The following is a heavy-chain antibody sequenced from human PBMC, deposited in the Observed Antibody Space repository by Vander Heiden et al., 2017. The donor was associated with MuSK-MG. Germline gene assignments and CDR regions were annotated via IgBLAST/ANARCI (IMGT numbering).Heavy chain of an antibody. D-gene: IGHD6-13*01. CDR3: AKEIATSGSPRRDH. CDR2: IRASGDGT. V-gene: IGHV3-23*01. CDR1: GFTFNSYA. Sequence: EVQLLESGGGLVQPGGSLRLSCAASGFTFNSYAMSWVRQAPGKGLEWVSGIRASGDGTFYAESVRGRFAMSRDNSKNTLYLQMNSLRADDSAIYYGAKEIATSGSPRRDHWGQGILGTVSS. J-gene: IGHJ5*02.